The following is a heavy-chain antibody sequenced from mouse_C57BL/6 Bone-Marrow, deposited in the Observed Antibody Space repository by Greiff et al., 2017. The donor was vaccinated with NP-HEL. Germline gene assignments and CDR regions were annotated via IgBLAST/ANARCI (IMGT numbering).Heavy chain of an antibody. J-gene: IGHJ3*01. D-gene: IGHD1-1*01. Sequence: EVQLQQSGPELVKPGASVKISCKASGYTFTDYYMNWVKQSHGKSLEWIGDINPNNGGTSYNQKFKGKATLTVDKSSSTAYMELRSLTSEDSAVYYCALLLRPFAYWGQGTLVTVSA. CDR1: GYTFTDYY. V-gene: IGHV1-26*01. CDR3: ALLLRPFAY. CDR2: INPNNGGT.